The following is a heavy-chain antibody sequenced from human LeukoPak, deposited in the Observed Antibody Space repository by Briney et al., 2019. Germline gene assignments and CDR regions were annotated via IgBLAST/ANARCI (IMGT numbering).Heavy chain of an antibody. V-gene: IGHV4-59*01. CDR3: ARARTAAYSSGWYYFDY. D-gene: IGHD6-19*01. Sequence: SETLSLTCTVSGGSISSYYWSWIRQPPGKGLEGIGYIYYSGSNYYNPSLKSPVTISVDTSKTQFSLKLSSVTAADTAVYYCARARTAAYSSGWYYFDYWGQGTLVTVSS. J-gene: IGHJ4*02. CDR1: GGSISSYY. CDR2: IYYSGSN.